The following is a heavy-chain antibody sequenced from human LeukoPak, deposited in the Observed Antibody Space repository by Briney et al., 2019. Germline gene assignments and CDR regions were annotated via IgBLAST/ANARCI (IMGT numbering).Heavy chain of an antibody. CDR1: GFSFSSYW. V-gene: IGHV3-7*05. J-gene: IGHJ5*02. Sequence: GGSLRLSCAASGFSFSSYWMSWARQAPGKGLEWVANINSDGSETYYVDSVRGRFTVSRDNAQTSLYLQMSSLRAEDTAVYYCARASDPWLQLTWGQGTLVTVSS. D-gene: IGHD5-24*01. CDR2: INSDGSET. CDR3: ARASDPWLQLT.